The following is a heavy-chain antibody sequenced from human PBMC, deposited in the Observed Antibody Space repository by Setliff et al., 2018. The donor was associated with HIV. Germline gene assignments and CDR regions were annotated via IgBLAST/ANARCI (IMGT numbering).Heavy chain of an antibody. CDR2: IDHRGTT. V-gene: IGHV4-38-2*01. CDR1: GFSVSSGYY. Sequence: SETLSLTCAVSGFSVSSGYYWGWIRQPPGKGLEWIGEIDHRGTTYYHPSLKSRVTISLDTSQNHFSLKLTSVTAADTAVYYCARHGQSFDFSIASEGYYFDSWGQGTLVTVSS. D-gene: IGHD3-3*01. CDR3: ARHGQSFDFSIASEGYYFDS. J-gene: IGHJ4*02.